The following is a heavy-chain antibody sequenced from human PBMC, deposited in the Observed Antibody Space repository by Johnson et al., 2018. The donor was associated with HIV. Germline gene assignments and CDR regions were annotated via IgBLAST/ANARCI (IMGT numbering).Heavy chain of an antibody. CDR2: IWYDGSQK. CDR3: AKDLGIVGAVHRTFDI. J-gene: IGHJ3*02. V-gene: IGHV3-33*06. CDR1: GFSFSSYG. D-gene: IGHD1-26*01. Sequence: QVQLVESGGGVVQPGRSLRLSCAASGFSFSSYGMYWARQAPDKGLEWVAVIWYDGSQKYYTDSVKGRFTISRDNSKNTLYLQMNSLRAEDTAVYYCAKDLGIVGAVHRTFDIWGQGTMVTVSS.